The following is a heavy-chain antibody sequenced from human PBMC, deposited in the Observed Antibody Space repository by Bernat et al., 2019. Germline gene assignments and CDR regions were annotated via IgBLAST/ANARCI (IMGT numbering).Heavy chain of an antibody. Sequence: QVQLVQSGAEVKKPGASVKVSCKASGYTFTSYGISWVRQAPGQGLECMGWISAYNGNTNYAQKLQGRVTMTTDRATSTAYMGLRSLRPDDTAAYYCARVKQGGPDDYDYGMDVWGQGTTVTVSS. CDR2: ISAYNGNT. CDR3: ARVKQGGPDDYDYGMDV. D-gene: IGHD6-13*01. CDR1: GYTFTSYG. V-gene: IGHV1-18*01. J-gene: IGHJ6*02.